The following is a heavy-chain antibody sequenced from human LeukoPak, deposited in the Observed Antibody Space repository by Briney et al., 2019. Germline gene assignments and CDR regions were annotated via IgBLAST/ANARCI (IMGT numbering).Heavy chain of an antibody. D-gene: IGHD3-22*01. J-gene: IGHJ3*02. V-gene: IGHV3-9*01. CDR2: ISWNSGSI. CDR3: ARGHYYDSSGYPGAFDI. CDR1: GFTLDDYA. Sequence: GRSLRLSCAASGFTLDDYAMHCVRQAPGKGLEWFSGISWNSGSIGYADSEKGRFTISRDNAKTSLYLEMNSLRTEDTALYYCARGHYYDSSGYPGAFDIWGQGTMVTVSS.